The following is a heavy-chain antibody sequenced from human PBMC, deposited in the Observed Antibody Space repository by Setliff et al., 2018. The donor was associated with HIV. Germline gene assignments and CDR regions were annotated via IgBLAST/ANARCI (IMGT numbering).Heavy chain of an antibody. Sequence: SGPTLVNPTQTLTLTCTFSGFSLSTSGVGVGWIRQPPGKALEWLALIYWDDDKRYSPSLESRLTITKDTSKNQVALTMTNMDPVDTATYYCAHSYCSSTSCYPHYYYYMDVWGKGTTVTVSS. CDR3: AHSYCSSTSCYPHYYYYMDV. D-gene: IGHD2-2*01. CDR1: GFSLSTSGVG. J-gene: IGHJ6*03. V-gene: IGHV2-5*02. CDR2: IYWDDDK.